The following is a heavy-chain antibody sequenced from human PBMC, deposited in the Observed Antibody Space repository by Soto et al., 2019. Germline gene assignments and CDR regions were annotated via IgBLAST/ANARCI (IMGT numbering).Heavy chain of an antibody. CDR2: IDNSGGTT. V-gene: IGHV3-23*01. CDR3: AKDATRSDGWYYFDY. Sequence: PVGSLRLPCVASEFTCGYYARGCVRQATGKGLEWVSVIDNSGGTTYYTDSVKGRFTISRDNSKNTLYLQMSSLRAEDTAIYYCAKDATRSDGWYYFDYWGQGTLVTVSS. D-gene: IGHD6-19*01. J-gene: IGHJ4*02. CDR1: EFTCGYYA.